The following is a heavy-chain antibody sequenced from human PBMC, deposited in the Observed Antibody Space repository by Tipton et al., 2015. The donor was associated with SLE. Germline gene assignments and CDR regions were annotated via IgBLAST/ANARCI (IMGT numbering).Heavy chain of an antibody. CDR1: GGSISSHY. J-gene: IGHJ4*02. V-gene: IGHV4-59*11. D-gene: IGHD2-15*01. Sequence: TLSLTCTVSGGSISSHYWSWIRQPPGKGLEWIGYIYYSGSTNYNPSLKSRVTISVDTSKNQFSLKLTSVTAADSALYYCARGSWDMDNWGPGTLVTVSP. CDR3: ARGSWDMDN. CDR2: IYYSGST.